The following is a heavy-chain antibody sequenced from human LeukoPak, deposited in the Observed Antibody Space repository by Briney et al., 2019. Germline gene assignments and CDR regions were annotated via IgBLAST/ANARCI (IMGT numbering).Heavy chain of an antibody. Sequence: GGSLRLYCAASGFTFSSYSMNWVRQAPGKGLEWVSSISSSSSYIYYADSVKGRFTISRDNAKNSLYLQMNSLRAEDTAVYYCARASWGAFDIWGQGTMVTVSS. J-gene: IGHJ3*02. CDR3: ARASWGAFDI. CDR2: ISSSSSYI. D-gene: IGHD3-16*01. CDR1: GFTFSSYS. V-gene: IGHV3-21*01.